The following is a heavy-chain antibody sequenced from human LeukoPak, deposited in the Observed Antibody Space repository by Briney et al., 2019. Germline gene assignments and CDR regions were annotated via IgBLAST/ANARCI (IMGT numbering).Heavy chain of an antibody. V-gene: IGHV3-23*01. Sequence: AGESLRLSCAASGFTFTNYVMTWVRQAPGKGLEWVSTISGSGSGTYYADSVKGRFTISRDNSKNTLYLQMNSLGAEDTAVYYCAKETIYRNFDYWGQGTLSPSPQ. J-gene: IGHJ4*02. D-gene: IGHD5-18*01. CDR1: GFTFTNYV. CDR3: AKETIYRNFDY. CDR2: ISGSGSGT.